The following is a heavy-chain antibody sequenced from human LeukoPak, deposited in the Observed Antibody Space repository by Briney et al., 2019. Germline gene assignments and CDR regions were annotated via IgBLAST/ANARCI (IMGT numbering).Heavy chain of an antibody. D-gene: IGHD6-13*01. CDR1: GYTFTSYG. Sequence: ASVKVSCKASGYTFTSYGISWVRQAPGQGLEWMGWISAYNGNTNYAQKLQGRVTMTTDTSTSTAYQELRSLRSDDTAVYYCARLRSSLNWFDPWGQGPLVTVSS. J-gene: IGHJ5*02. V-gene: IGHV1-18*04. CDR2: ISAYNGNT. CDR3: ARLRSSLNWFDP.